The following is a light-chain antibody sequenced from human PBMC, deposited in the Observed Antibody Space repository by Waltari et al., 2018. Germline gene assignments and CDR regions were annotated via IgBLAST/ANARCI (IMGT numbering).Light chain of an antibody. CDR2: EVN. CDR3: CSYAGSSTVV. V-gene: IGLV2-23*02. Sequence: QSALTQPASVSGSPGQSITISCTGTSSDVGSYHLVSWYQQHPGKAPKLLIYEVNTRPSGVSNRFSGSKSGNTASLTISGVQAEDEADYYCCSYAGSSTVVFGGGTKLTVL. CDR1: SSDVGSYHL. J-gene: IGLJ3*02.